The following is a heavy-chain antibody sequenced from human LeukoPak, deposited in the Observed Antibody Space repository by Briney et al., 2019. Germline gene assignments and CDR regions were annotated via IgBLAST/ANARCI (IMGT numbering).Heavy chain of an antibody. J-gene: IGHJ4*02. V-gene: IGHV3-30-3*01. CDR3: ARDWRAFCGGDCFGFFDY. D-gene: IGHD2-21*02. CDR2: ISYDGSNK. Sequence: PGGSLRLSCAASEFTFSSYTMHWVRQAPGKGLEWVALISYDGSNKYYADSVKGRSTISRDNSKKTLLLQTNSLRAEDTAMYYCARDWRAFCGGDCFGFFDYWGQGTLVTVSS. CDR1: EFTFSSYT.